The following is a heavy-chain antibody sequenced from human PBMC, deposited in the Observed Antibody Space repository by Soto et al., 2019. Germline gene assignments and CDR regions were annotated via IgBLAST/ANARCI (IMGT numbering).Heavy chain of an antibody. V-gene: IGHV1-8*01. CDR3: ARDYIWGSHRWLLDY. J-gene: IGHJ4*02. CDR2: MNPNSGNT. Sequence: ASVKVSCKASGYTFTSYDINWVRQATGQGLEWMGWMNPNSGNTGYAQKFQGRVTISVDTSKNQFSLKLSSVTAADTAVYYCARDYIWGSHRWLLDYWGQGTLVTVSS. CDR1: GYTFTSYD. D-gene: IGHD3-16*01.